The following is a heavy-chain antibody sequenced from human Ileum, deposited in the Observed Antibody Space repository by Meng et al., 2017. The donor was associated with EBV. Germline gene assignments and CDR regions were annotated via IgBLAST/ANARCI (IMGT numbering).Heavy chain of an antibody. J-gene: IGHJ4*02. D-gene: IGHD3-22*01. CDR1: TPPHKFT. Sequence: QVGAGGEEARKPGTGVLKGSGTPPHKFTSEGVQQAPGKWVEWMGGFKSEDNGPSDAQKFQGRVTSAEDTSKNTAYMEQSSLRSEETAVYYCAKAPPPPDISGYYYRDYWGQGTLVTVSS. V-gene: IGHV1-24*01. CDR3: AKAPPPPDISGYYYRDY. CDR2: FKSEDNGP.